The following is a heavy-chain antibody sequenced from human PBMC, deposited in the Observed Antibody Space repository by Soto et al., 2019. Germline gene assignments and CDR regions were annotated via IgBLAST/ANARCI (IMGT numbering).Heavy chain of an antibody. V-gene: IGHV4-34*01. CDR1: GGSFSGYY. CDR2: INHSGST. Sequence: PSETLSLTCAVYGGSFSGYYWSWIRQPPGKGLEWIGEINHSGSTNYNPSLKSRVSTSVDTSKNQFTLKLSSVTAADTAVYYCARGRWLRSAFDLWGPGSLVTVAS. CDR3: ARGRWLRSAFDL. J-gene: IGHJ4*02. D-gene: IGHD5-12*01.